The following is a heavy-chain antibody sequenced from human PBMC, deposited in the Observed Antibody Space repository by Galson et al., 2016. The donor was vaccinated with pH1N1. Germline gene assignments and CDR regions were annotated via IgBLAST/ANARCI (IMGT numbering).Heavy chain of an antibody. V-gene: IGHV3-9*01. J-gene: IGHJ5*02. CDR3: ARALGGGSCA. Sequence: SLRLSCAASGFTFDDYAMHWVRQAPGKGLEWVSGISWNSGSIGYADSVKGRFTISRDNAKNSLYLQMNSLRAEDTAVYYCARALGGGSCAWGQGTLVTVSS. D-gene: IGHD2-15*01. CDR1: GFTFDDYA. CDR2: ISWNSGSI.